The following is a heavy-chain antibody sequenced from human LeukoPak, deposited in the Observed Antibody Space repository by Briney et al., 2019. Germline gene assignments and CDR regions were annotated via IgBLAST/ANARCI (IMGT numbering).Heavy chain of an antibody. J-gene: IGHJ5*02. V-gene: IGHV3-23*01. CDR3: AKQVVPAAMPSWFDP. CDR1: GFTFSSYA. Sequence: GGSLRLSCAACGFTFSSYAMSWVRQAPGKGLEWVSAISGSGGSTYYADSVKGRFTISRDNSKNTLYLQMNSLRAEDTAVYYCAKQVVPAAMPSWFDPWGQGTLVTVSS. CDR2: ISGSGGST. D-gene: IGHD2-2*01.